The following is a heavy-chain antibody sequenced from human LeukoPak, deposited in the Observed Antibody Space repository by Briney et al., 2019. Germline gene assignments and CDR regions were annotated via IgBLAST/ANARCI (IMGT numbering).Heavy chain of an antibody. Sequence: GASVKVSCKASGYTFTGYYMHWVRQAPGQGLEWMGWINPNSGGTNYAQKFQGRVTMTRDTSISTAYMELSRLRSDDTAVYYCARDLKWYCSGGSCYSGNLFDYWGQGTLVTVSS. CDR3: ARDLKWYCSGGSCYSGNLFDY. V-gene: IGHV1-2*02. J-gene: IGHJ4*02. D-gene: IGHD2-15*01. CDR2: INPNSGGT. CDR1: GYTFTGYY.